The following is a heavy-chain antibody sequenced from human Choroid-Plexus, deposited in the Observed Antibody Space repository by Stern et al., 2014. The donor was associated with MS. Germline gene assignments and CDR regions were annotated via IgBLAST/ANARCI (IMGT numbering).Heavy chain of an antibody. V-gene: IGHV1-69*01. CDR3: ARGIVATIPAF. Sequence: QVQLVQSGAEVKKPGSSVKVSCKASGGTFSSYAITWVRQAPGQGLEWLGGISPILGTANYGQTFQGRATITADEYTRTAYIELSSVRSVDAAVYYCARGIVATIPAFWGQGTLVTVSS. D-gene: IGHD5-12*01. CDR1: GGTFSSYA. J-gene: IGHJ4*02. CDR2: ISPILGTA.